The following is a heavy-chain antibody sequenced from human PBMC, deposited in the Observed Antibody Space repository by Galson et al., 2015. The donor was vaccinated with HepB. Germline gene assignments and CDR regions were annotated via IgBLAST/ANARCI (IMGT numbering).Heavy chain of an antibody. CDR3: AKEAYGDHSNWFDP. V-gene: IGHV3-30*02. Sequence: SLRLSCAASGFIFSDYGIHWVRQAPGKGLEWVAFIRYDGTDKYYGHPMKGRFTISRDNSKKMVFLEMHSLRPEDTAVYYCAKEAYGDHSNWFDPWGQGTQVTVSS. J-gene: IGHJ5*02. CDR1: GFIFSDYG. CDR2: IRYDGTDK. D-gene: IGHD4-17*01.